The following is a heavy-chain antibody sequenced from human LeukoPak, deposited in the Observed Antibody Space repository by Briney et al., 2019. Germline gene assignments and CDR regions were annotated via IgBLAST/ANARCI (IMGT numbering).Heavy chain of an antibody. Sequence: PGGSLRLSCAASGFTFSSYWMHWVRQAPGKGLVWITRINSDGSSTSYADSVKGRFTISRDNAKNTLHLQMNSLRAEDTAVYYCAKDRTSMVTTGLDYWGQGTLVTVSS. J-gene: IGHJ4*02. D-gene: IGHD4-17*01. CDR3: AKDRTSMVTTGLDY. CDR2: INSDGSST. CDR1: GFTFSSYW. V-gene: IGHV3-74*01.